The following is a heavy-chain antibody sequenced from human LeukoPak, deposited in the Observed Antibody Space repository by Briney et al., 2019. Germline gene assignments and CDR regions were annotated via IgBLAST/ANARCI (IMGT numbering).Heavy chain of an antibody. D-gene: IGHD3-10*01. CDR2: IYYSGST. Sequence: SETLSLTCTVSGGSISSYYWSWIRQPPGKGLEWIGYIYYSGSTNYNPSLKSRVTISVDTSKNQFSLKLSSVTAADTAVYYCAREELLWFGELSGWFDPWGQGTLVTVSS. CDR1: GGSISSYY. J-gene: IGHJ5*02. V-gene: IGHV4-59*12. CDR3: AREELLWFGELSGWFDP.